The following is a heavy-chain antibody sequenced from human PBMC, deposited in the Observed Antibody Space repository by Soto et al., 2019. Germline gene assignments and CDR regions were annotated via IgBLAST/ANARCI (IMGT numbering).Heavy chain of an antibody. Sequence: SVKVSCKASGGTFSSYAISWVRQAPGQGLEWMGGIIPIFGTANYAQKFQGRVTITADESTSTAYMELSSLRSEDTAVYYCARGSPDYYDNSGYYLPYYFDYWGQGTL. V-gene: IGHV1-69*13. D-gene: IGHD3-22*01. CDR2: IIPIFGTA. CDR3: ARGSPDYYDNSGYYLPYYFDY. J-gene: IGHJ4*02. CDR1: GGTFSSYA.